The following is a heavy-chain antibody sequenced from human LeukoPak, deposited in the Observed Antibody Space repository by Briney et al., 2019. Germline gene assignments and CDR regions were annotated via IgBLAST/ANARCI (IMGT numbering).Heavy chain of an antibody. CDR3: AREFVLAFDY. V-gene: IGHV4-61*02. D-gene: IGHD2-8*02. Sequence: TLSLTCTVSGGSISSGSYYWSWIRQPAGKGLEWIGRIYTSGSTNYNPSLKSRVTISVDTSKNQFSLKLSSVTAADTAVYYCAREFVLAFDYWGQGTLVTVSS. CDR1: GGSISSGSYY. CDR2: IYTSGST. J-gene: IGHJ4*02.